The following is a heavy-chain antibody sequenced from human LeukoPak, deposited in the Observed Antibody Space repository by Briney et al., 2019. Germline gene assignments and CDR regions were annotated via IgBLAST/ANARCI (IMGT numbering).Heavy chain of an antibody. CDR1: GGSISSSSYY. CDR3: ATSPRGYSSSWYDH. V-gene: IGHV4-39*07. Sequence: PSETLSLTCSVSGGSISSSSYYWGWIRQPPGKGLEWLGSIYYTGSTFYNPSLKSRVTISVDTSKSQFSLKLTSVTAADTAVYYCATSPRGYSSSWYDHWGQGTLVTVSS. CDR2: IYYTGST. J-gene: IGHJ5*02. D-gene: IGHD6-13*01.